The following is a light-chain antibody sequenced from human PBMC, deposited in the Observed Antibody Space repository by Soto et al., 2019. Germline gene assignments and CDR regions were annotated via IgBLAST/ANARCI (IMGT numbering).Light chain of an antibody. V-gene: IGKV1-5*03. CDR3: QHYNSYSEA. CDR2: KAS. J-gene: IGKJ1*01. Sequence: IKMTQSPSTLSASVGDRVTITCRASQSISSWLAWYQQKPGKAPKLLIYKASSLESGVPSRFSGSGSGTEFTLTISSLQPDDFATYYCQHYNSYSEAFGQGTKVDI. CDR1: QSISSW.